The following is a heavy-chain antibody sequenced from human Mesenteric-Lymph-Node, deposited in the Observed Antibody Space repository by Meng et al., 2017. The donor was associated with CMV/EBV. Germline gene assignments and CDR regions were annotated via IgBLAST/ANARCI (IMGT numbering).Heavy chain of an antibody. D-gene: IGHD1-26*01. Sequence: GESLKISCAASGFTFSGSAMHWVRQASGKGLEWVGRIRSKANSYATAYAASVKGRFTISRDDSKNTAYLQMNSLKTEDTAVYYCTRHRWEWELPTPGRGYYYGMDVWGQGTTVTVSS. CDR1: GFTFSGSA. V-gene: IGHV3-73*01. CDR2: IRSKANSYAT. J-gene: IGHJ6*02. CDR3: TRHRWEWELPTPGRGYYYGMDV.